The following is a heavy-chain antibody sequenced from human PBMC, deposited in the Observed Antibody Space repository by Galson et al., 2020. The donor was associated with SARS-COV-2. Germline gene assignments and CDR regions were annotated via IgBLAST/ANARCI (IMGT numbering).Heavy chain of an antibody. CDR1: GFTFSSYG. Sequence: QLGESLKISCAASGFTFSSYGMHWVRQAPGKGLEWVAVIWYDGSNKYYADSVKGRFTISRDNSKNTLYLQMNSLRAEDTAVYYCASSGTWLFGELGIGYWGQGTLVTVSS. CDR3: ASSGTWLFGELGIGY. J-gene: IGHJ4*02. CDR2: IWYDGSNK. V-gene: IGHV3-33*01. D-gene: IGHD3-22*01.